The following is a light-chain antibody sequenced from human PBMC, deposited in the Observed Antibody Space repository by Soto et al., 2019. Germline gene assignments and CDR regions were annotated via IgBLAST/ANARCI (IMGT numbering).Light chain of an antibody. J-gene: IGKJ1*01. CDR3: QQYGRSPRT. V-gene: IGKV3-20*01. CDR1: QSVGSTY. CDR2: GAS. Sequence: EIVLTQSPGTLSLSPGERATLSCRASQSVGSTYLAWYQQKPGQAPRLLIYGASSSATGIPDRFSGSGSGTDFTLTISRLEPEDFAVYYCQQYGRSPRTFGQGTKVEIK.